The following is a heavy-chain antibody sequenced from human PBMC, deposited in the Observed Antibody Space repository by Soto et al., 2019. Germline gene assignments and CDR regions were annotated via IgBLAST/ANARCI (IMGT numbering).Heavy chain of an antibody. D-gene: IGHD3-22*01. CDR1: GGSISSGDYY. CDR2: IYYSGST. CDR3: ARGATYYYDISGHLFDY. V-gene: IGHV4-30-4*01. Sequence: QVQLQESSPGLVKPSQTLSLTCTVSGGSISSGDYYWSWILQSPEKGLEWIGYIYYSGSTSYNPSLKSRVTMSVDTSKNQFSLKLSSVTAADTAVYYCARGATYYYDISGHLFDYWGQGTLVTVSS. J-gene: IGHJ4*02.